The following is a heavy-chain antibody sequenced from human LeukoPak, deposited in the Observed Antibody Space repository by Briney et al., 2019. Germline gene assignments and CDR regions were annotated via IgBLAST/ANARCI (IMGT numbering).Heavy chain of an antibody. V-gene: IGHV4-59*01. J-gene: IGHJ4*02. D-gene: IGHD3-9*01. Sequence: PSETLSLTCTVSSGSISSYYWSWIRQPRGKGLEWIGYIYYSGSTNYNPSLKSRVTISVDTSKNQFSLKLSSVTAADTAVYYCARMKAGAFDIWGQGTLVTVSS. CDR1: SGSISSYY. CDR2: IYYSGST. CDR3: ARMKAGAFDI.